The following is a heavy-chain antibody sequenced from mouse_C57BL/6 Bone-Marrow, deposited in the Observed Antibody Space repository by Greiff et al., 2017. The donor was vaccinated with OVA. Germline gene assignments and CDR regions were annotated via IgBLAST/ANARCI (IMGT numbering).Heavy chain of an antibody. CDR3: TTWGWDSWYFDV. D-gene: IGHD4-1*01. CDR1: GFNITDDY. Sequence: VQLQQSGAELVRPGASVKLSCTASGFNITDDYMHWVKQRPEQGLEWIGWIDPENGDTEYASKFQGKATITADTSSNTAYLQLSSLTSEDTAVYYCTTWGWDSWYFDVWGTGTTVTVSS. V-gene: IGHV14-4*01. CDR2: IDPENGDT. J-gene: IGHJ1*03.